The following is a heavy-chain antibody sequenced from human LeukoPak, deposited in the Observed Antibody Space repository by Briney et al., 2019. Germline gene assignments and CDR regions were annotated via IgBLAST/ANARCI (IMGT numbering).Heavy chain of an antibody. CDR2: INPNSGGT. CDR3: ARAKLFGVVIIGAFDI. V-gene: IGHV1-2*02. J-gene: IGHJ3*02. CDR1: GYTFTGYY. D-gene: IGHD3-3*01. Sequence: ASVKVSCKASGYTFTGYYMHWVRQAPGQGLEWMGWINPNSGGTNYAQKFQGRVTMTRDTSISTAYMELSRLRSDDTAVYYCARAKLFGVVIIGAFDIWGQGTMVTVSS.